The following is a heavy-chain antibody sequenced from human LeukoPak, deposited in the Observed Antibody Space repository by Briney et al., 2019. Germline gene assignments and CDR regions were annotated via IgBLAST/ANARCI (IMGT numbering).Heavy chain of an antibody. CDR2: VDPEDGET. J-gene: IGHJ4*02. CDR1: GYTFTDYY. Sequence: ASVKISCKVSGYTFTDYYMHWVQQAPGKGLEWMGLVDPEDGETIYAEKFQGRVTITADTSTDTAYMELSSLRSEDTAVYYCARGGPVAGREIDYWGQGTLVTVSS. CDR3: ARGGPVAGREIDY. V-gene: IGHV1-69-2*01. D-gene: IGHD6-19*01.